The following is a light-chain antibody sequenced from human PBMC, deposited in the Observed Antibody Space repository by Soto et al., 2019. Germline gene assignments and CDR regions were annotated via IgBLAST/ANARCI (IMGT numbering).Light chain of an antibody. CDR1: QSVSSSY. Sequence: EIVLTQSPGTRSLSPGERATLSCRASQSVSSSYLAWYQQKPGQAPRLLIYGASSRATGIPDRFSGSGSGTDFPHTISRLEPEDFAVYYCQQCGSSSTFGQGTRLEIK. V-gene: IGKV3-20*01. CDR3: QQCGSSST. CDR2: GAS. J-gene: IGKJ5*01.